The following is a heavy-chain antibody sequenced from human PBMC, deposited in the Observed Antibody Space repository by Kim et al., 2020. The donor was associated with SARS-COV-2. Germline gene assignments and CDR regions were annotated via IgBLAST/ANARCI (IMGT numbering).Heavy chain of an antibody. D-gene: IGHD6-19*01. CDR3: ARGGVRWLDFDY. J-gene: IGHJ4*02. V-gene: IGHV4-28*03. Sequence: YTNPALNSRITMSVDTSKNQFSLKLSTGTAADTAVYYCARGGVRWLDFDYWGQGTLVTVSS.